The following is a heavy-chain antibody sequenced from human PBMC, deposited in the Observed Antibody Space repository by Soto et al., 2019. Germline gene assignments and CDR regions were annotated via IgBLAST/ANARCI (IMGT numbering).Heavy chain of an antibody. CDR1: GFTFSSYA. CDR2: ISYDGSNK. CDR3: ARGGDGYKFDY. J-gene: IGHJ4*02. D-gene: IGHD5-12*01. V-gene: IGHV3-30-3*01. Sequence: QVQLVESGGGVVQPGRSLRLSCAASGFTFSSYAMHWVRQAPGKGLEWVAVISYDGSNKYYADSVKGRFTISRDNSKNTLYLQMNSLRAEDTAVYYCARGGDGYKFDYWGQGTLVTVSS.